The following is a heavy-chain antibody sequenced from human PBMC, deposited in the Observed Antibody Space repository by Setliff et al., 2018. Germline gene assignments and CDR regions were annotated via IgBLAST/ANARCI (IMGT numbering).Heavy chain of an antibody. D-gene: IGHD1-26*01. V-gene: IGHV3-23*01. CDR3: VKGGDSGSYLTH. CDR1: GFTFSNYA. CDR2: ISGSGGTT. Sequence: HPGGSLRLSCAASGFTFSNYAMSWVRQTPGKGLEWVSAISGSGGTTYYTDSVKGRFTISRDSSKSTLYLQMNSLRAEDTAIYYCVKGGDSGSYLTHWGQGTLVTVSS. J-gene: IGHJ4*01.